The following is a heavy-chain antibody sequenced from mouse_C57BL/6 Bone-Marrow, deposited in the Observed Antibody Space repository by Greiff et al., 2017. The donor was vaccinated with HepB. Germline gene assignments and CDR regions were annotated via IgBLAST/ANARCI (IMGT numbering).Heavy chain of an antibody. CDR1: GFTFSSYA. V-gene: IGHV5-9-1*02. Sequence: EVKLVESGEGLVKPGGSLKLSCAASGFTFSSYAMSWVRQTPEKRLEWVAYISSGGDYIYYADTVKGRFTISIDNARNTLYLQMSSLKSEDTAMYYCTRYHFTTVVEYYFDYWGQGTTLTVSS. CDR2: ISSGGDYI. D-gene: IGHD1-1*01. J-gene: IGHJ2*01. CDR3: TRYHFTTVVEYYFDY.